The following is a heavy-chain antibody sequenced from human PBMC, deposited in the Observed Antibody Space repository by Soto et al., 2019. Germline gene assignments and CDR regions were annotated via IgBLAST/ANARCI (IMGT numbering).Heavy chain of an antibody. V-gene: IGHV1-18*01. Sequence: GASVKVSCKASGYTFTSYGIHWVRQAPGQRLEWMGWINAYNGNTNYSQKFQGRVTMTTDTSTSTAYMELRSLRSDDTAVYYCARVYYYDSSGYQTPLFDYWGQGTLVTVSS. CDR1: GYTFTSYG. D-gene: IGHD3-22*01. CDR3: ARVYYYDSSGYQTPLFDY. J-gene: IGHJ4*02. CDR2: INAYNGNT.